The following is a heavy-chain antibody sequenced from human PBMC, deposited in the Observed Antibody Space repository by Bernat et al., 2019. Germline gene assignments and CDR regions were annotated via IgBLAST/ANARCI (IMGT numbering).Heavy chain of an antibody. J-gene: IGHJ3*01. CDR2: INHSGGT. D-gene: IGHD2/OR15-2a*01. CDR1: RVSLSVYY. V-gene: IGHV4-34*01. Sequence: QVQLQQWGAGLLKPSGTLSLTCAVYRVSLSVYYWSWIRQPPGKGLEWIGEINHSGGTNYNPSLKSRVTISVDTSKSKFSLKLNSVTADDTAVYYCAKRGFPRAFDVWGQGTMVTFSS. CDR3: AKRGFPRAFDV.